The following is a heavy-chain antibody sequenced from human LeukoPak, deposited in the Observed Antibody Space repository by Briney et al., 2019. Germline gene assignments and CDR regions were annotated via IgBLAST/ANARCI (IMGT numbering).Heavy chain of an antibody. CDR1: GYTFTGYY. CDR3: ALGDGYNYYYYYYMDV. CDR2: IIPIFGTA. Sequence: GASVKVSCKASGYTFTGYYMHWVRQAPGQGLEWMGGIIPIFGTANYAQKFQGRVTITADKSTSTAYMELSSLRSEDTAVYYCALGDGYNYYYYYYMDVWGKGTTVTVSS. J-gene: IGHJ6*03. D-gene: IGHD5-24*01. V-gene: IGHV1-69*06.